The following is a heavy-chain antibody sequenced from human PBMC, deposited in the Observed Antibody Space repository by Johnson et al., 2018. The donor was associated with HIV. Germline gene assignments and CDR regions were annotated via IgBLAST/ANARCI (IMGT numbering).Heavy chain of an antibody. Sequence: QVQLVESGGGLVQPGGSLRLSCAASGFTFSSYAMHWVRQAPGKGLEWVAVISYDGSNKYYADSVKGRFTISRDNSKNTLYLQMNSLRAEDTAVYYCASFGELGPDAVDIWGQGTMVTVSS. D-gene: IGHD3-10*01. CDR2: ISYDGSNK. J-gene: IGHJ3*02. V-gene: IGHV3-30*04. CDR1: GFTFSSYA. CDR3: ASFGELGPDAVDI.